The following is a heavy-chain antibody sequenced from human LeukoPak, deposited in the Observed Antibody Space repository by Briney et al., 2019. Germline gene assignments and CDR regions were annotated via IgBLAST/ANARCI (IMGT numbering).Heavy chain of an antibody. Sequence: ASVKVSCKASGYTFSGYDINWVRQATGQGLEWMGWMNPNTGDTGYAQKFQGRVTMTRNSSIDTAYMELSGLRSEDTAVYYCTRGSLSGSSRDYWGQGTLLTVAS. CDR2: MNPNTGDT. CDR1: GYTFSGYD. CDR3: TRGSLSGSSRDY. D-gene: IGHD1-26*01. V-gene: IGHV1-8*01. J-gene: IGHJ4*02.